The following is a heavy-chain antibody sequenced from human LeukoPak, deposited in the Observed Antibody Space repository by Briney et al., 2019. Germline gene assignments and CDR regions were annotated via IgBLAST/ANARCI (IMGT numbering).Heavy chain of an antibody. CDR1: GGSISSYY. CDR3: ARAYSSSWYWFDP. D-gene: IGHD6-13*01. V-gene: IGHV4-59*08. J-gene: IGHJ5*02. Sequence: SETLSLTCTVSGGSISSYYWSWIRQPPGKGLEWIGYIYHSGSINYNPSLKSRVTISVDTSNNQFSLKLSSVTAADTAVYYCARAYSSSWYWFDPWGQGTLATVSS. CDR2: IYHSGSI.